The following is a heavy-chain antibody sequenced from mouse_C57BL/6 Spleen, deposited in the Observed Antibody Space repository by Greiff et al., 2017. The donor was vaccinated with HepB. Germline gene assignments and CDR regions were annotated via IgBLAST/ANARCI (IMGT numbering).Heavy chain of an antibody. J-gene: IGHJ4*01. D-gene: IGHD1-1*01. V-gene: IGHV1-52*01. CDR2: IDPSDSET. CDR3: ARGGLYYGSSPLYAMDY. Sequence: QVQLKQPGAELVRPGSSVKLSCKASGYTFTSYWMHWVKQRPIQGLEWIGNIDPSDSETHYNQKFKDKATLTVDKSSSTAYMQLSSLTSEDSAVYYCARGGLYYGSSPLYAMDYWGQGTSVTVSS. CDR1: GYTFTSYW.